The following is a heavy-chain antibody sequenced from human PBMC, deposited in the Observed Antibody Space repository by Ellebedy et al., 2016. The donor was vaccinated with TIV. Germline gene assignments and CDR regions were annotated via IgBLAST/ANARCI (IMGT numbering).Heavy chain of an antibody. D-gene: IGHD3-22*01. Sequence: GESLKISCAASGFTFNSYSMNWVRQAPGKGLEWISYISKSDTTYYADSVRDRFTISRDNAKRSLYLQMNSLRLEDTAVYYCARDAMIWIFDSWGQGTLVTVSS. J-gene: IGHJ4*02. V-gene: IGHV3-48*01. CDR3: ARDAMIWIFDS. CDR1: GFTFNSYS. CDR2: ISKSDTT.